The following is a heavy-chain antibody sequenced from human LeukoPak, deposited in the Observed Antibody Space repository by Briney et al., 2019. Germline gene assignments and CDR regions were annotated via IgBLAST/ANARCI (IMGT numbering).Heavy chain of an antibody. CDR2: INHSGST. CDR3: ARQPAYYDILTGYTWFDP. V-gene: IGHV4-38-2*02. Sequence: SETLSLTCTVAGYYISDGFYWDWIRQTPGQGLEWIGEINHSGSTNYNPSLKSRVTISVDTSKNQFSLKLSSVTAADTAVYYCARQPAYYDILTGYTWFDPWGQGTLVTVSS. J-gene: IGHJ5*02. CDR1: GYYISDGFY. D-gene: IGHD3-9*01.